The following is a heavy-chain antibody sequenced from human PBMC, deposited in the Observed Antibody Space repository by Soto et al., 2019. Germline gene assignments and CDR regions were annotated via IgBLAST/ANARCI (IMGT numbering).Heavy chain of an antibody. J-gene: IGHJ4*02. D-gene: IGHD2-15*01. V-gene: IGHV2-70*11. Sequence: SGPTLVNPTQTLTLTCTFSGFSLSTSGMCVSWIRQPPGKALEWLARIDWDDDKYYSTSLKTRLTISKDTSKNQVVLTITNMDPVDTATYYCARRYCSGGSCYFDYWGQGTLVTVSS. CDR2: IDWDDDK. CDR1: GFSLSTSGMC. CDR3: ARRYCSGGSCYFDY.